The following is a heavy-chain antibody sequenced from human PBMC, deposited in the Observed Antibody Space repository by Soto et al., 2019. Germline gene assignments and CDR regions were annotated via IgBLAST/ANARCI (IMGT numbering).Heavy chain of an antibody. J-gene: IGHJ2*01. V-gene: IGHV3-7*01. CDR1: GFTFSTYW. Sequence: EVQLVESGGGLVQPGGSLRLSCAASGFTFSTYWMTWVRQAPGKGLEWVANINLDGSEKYYVGSVKGRFSISRDNVKNSLYLQLNSLRAEDTALYYWARARIDLWGRGTLVTVSS. CDR3: ARARIDL. CDR2: INLDGSEK.